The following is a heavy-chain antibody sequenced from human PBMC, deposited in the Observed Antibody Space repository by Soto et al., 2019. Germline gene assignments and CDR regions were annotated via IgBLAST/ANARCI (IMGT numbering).Heavy chain of an antibody. V-gene: IGHV3-53*01. CDR1: GFSVSRNF. Sequence: EVQLVESGGSFIQPGGSLRLSCAVSGFSVSRNFMSWIRQAPGKGLEWVSILYSGGTTSYTGAVEGRFTMSGDDSKNTVYLQMKSLRVEDTATYFCARVVLVGATPDYFDHWGQGSLVTVSS. CDR2: LYSGGTT. CDR3: ARVVLVGATPDYFDH. J-gene: IGHJ4*01. D-gene: IGHD1-26*01.